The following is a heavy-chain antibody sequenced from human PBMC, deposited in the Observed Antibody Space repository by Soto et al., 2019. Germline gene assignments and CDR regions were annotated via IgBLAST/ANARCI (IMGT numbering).Heavy chain of an antibody. CDR2: IIPIFGTA. V-gene: IGHV1-69*12. D-gene: IGHD3-10*01. Sequence: QVQLVQSGAEVKKPGSSVKVSCKASGGTFSSYAISWVRQAPGQGLEWMGGIIPIFGTANYAQKFQGRVTITADESTSTGDVEPSGPGAEEPAVYYCARALVPVGYYGSGSSYNWVDPWGQGTLVTVSS. J-gene: IGHJ5*02. CDR1: GGTFSSYA. CDR3: ARALVPVGYYGSGSSYNWVDP.